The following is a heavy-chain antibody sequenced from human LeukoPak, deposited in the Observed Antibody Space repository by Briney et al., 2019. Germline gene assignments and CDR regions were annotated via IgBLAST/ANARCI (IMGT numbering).Heavy chain of an antibody. CDR2: INPSGGST. D-gene: IGHD6-19*01. CDR1: GYTFTGYY. V-gene: IGHV1-46*01. CDR3: ARSHYSRGWEYFDY. Sequence: ASVKVSCKASGYTFTGYYMHWVRQAPGQGLEWMGIINPSGGSTIYAQKFQGRVTMTWDMSTSTVYMELSSLRSEDTAVYYCARSHYSRGWEYFDYWGQGTLVTVSS. J-gene: IGHJ4*02.